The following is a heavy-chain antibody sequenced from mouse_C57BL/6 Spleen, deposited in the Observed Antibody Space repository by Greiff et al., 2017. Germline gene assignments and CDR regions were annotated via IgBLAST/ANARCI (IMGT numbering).Heavy chain of an antibody. CDR2: INPGSGGT. D-gene: IGHD1-1*01. Sequence: QVQLQPSGAELVRPGTSVKVSCKASGYAFTNYLIEWVKQRPGQGLEWIGVINPGSGGTNYNEKFKGKATLTADKSSSTAYMQLSSLTSEDSAVYFCARGEYGSSYVFAYWGQGTLVTVSA. V-gene: IGHV1-54*01. J-gene: IGHJ3*01. CDR3: ARGEYGSSYVFAY. CDR1: GYAFTNYL.